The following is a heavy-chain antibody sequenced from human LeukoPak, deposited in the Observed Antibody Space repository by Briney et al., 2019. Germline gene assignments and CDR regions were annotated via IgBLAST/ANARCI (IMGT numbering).Heavy chain of an antibody. V-gene: IGHV3-7*01. D-gene: IGHD3-9*01. CDR1: GFTVSSNY. Sequence: PGGSLRLSCAASGFTVSSNYMSWVRQAPGKGLEWVANIKTDGSETYYVDAVKGRFTISRDNAKNSLYLQMNNLRVEDTAVYYCVRNLPGAGYWGQGTLVIVSS. CDR3: VRNLPGAGY. J-gene: IGHJ4*02. CDR2: IKTDGSET.